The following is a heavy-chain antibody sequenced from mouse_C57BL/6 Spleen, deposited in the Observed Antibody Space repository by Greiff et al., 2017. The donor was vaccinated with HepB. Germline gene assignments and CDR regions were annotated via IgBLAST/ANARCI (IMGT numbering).Heavy chain of an antibody. D-gene: IGHD2-1*01. CDR1: GYTFTDYY. CDR3: ARPSYGNSFAY. J-gene: IGHJ3*01. Sequence: EVQLQQSGPELVKPGASVKISCKASGYTFTDYYMNWVKQSHGKSLEWIGDINPNNGGTSYNQKFKGKATLTVDKSSSTAYMELRSLTSEDSAVYYCARPSYGNSFAYWGQGTLVTVSA. CDR2: INPNNGGT. V-gene: IGHV1-26*01.